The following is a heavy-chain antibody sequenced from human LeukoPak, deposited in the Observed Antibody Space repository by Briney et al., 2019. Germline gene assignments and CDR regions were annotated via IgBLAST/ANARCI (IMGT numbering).Heavy chain of an antibody. Sequence: GGSLRLSCAASGFTFSSYWMHWVRHVPGKGLVWVARINPGGRSITYADSVKGRLTISRDNAKNTLYLQMDSLRAEDTGVYYCARSNQADDYWGQGTLVTVSS. D-gene: IGHD1-14*01. CDR2: INPGGRSI. CDR3: ARSNQADDY. V-gene: IGHV3-74*01. CDR1: GFTFSSYW. J-gene: IGHJ4*02.